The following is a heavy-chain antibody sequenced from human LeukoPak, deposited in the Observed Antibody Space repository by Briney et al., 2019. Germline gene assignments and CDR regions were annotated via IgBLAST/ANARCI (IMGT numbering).Heavy chain of an antibody. D-gene: IGHD3-9*01. CDR2: IIPIFGTA. V-gene: IGHV1-69*05. Sequence: ASVKVSCKASGGTFSSYANSWVRQAPGQGLEWMGGIIPIFGTANYAQKFQGRVTITTDEYTSTAYMELSSLRSEDTAVYYCARDFHNYDILTGYYNRGYYFDYWGQGTLVTVSS. J-gene: IGHJ4*02. CDR3: ARDFHNYDILTGYYNRGYYFDY. CDR1: GGTFSSYA.